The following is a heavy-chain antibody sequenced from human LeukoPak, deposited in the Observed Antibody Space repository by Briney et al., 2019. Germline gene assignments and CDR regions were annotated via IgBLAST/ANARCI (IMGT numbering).Heavy chain of an antibody. V-gene: IGHV5-51*01. CDR3: ARRSINSYSYGRHFDL. D-gene: IGHD5-18*01. J-gene: IGHJ2*01. Sequence: GESLKISCKGSGYSFTSYCIGWVRQMPGQGLEWMGIIYPADSDTRYSPSFQGQVTISADKSISTAYLQWSSLKASDTAMYYCARRSINSYSYGRHFDLWGRGTLVTVSS. CDR2: IYPADSDT. CDR1: GYSFTSYC.